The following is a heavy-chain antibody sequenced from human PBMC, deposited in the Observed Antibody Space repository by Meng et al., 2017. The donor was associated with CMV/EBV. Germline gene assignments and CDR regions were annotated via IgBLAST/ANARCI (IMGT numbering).Heavy chain of an antibody. D-gene: IGHD6-13*01. CDR2: IYYSGST. CDR1: GGSISSSSYY. CDR3: ARGGIAAAGLH. J-gene: IGHJ4*02. V-gene: IGHV4-39*06. Sequence: RLRWQESGPGLVKPSETLSLTCTVSGGSISSSSYYWGWIRQPPGKGLEWIGSIYYSGSTYYNPSLKSRVTISVDTSKNQFSLKLSSVTAADTAVYYCARGGIAAAGLHWGQGTLVTVSS.